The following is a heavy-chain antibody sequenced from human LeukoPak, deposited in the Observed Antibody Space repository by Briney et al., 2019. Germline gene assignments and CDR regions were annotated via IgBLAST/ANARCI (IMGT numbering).Heavy chain of an antibody. Sequence: PSETLSLTCAVYGGSFSGYYWSWIRQPPGKGLEWIGEINHSGSTNYNPSLKSRVTISVDTSKNQFSLKLSSVTAADTAVYYCXXXXXXMLIAAVDRGFDPWGQGTLVTVSS. D-gene: IGHD6-13*01. CDR1: GGSFSGYY. CDR2: INHSGST. CDR3: XXXXXXMLIAAVDRGFDP. V-gene: IGHV4-34*01. J-gene: IGHJ5*02.